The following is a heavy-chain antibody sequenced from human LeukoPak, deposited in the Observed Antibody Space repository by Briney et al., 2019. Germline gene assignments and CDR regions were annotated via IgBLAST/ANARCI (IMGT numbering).Heavy chain of an antibody. CDR3: ASQPSMVRGPYYYYMDV. CDR2: IYSGGST. Sequence: GGSLRLSCAASGFTFSSYAMSWVRQAPGKGLEWVSVIYSGGSTYYADSVKGRFTISRDNSKNTLYLQMNSLRAEDTAVYYCASQPSMVRGPYYYYMDVWGKGTTVTVSS. J-gene: IGHJ6*03. D-gene: IGHD3-10*01. V-gene: IGHV3-53*01. CDR1: GFTFSSYA.